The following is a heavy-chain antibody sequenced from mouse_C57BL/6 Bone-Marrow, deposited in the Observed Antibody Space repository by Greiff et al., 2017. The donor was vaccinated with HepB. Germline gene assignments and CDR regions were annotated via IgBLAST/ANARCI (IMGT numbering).Heavy chain of an antibody. CDR1: GFTFSSYA. V-gene: IGHV5-9-1*02. CDR3: TRAYYSNYYYAMDY. CDR2: ISSGGEYI. D-gene: IGHD2-5*01. J-gene: IGHJ4*01. Sequence: EVKVVESGEGLVKPGGSLKLSCAASGFTFSSYAMSWVRQTPEKRLEWVAYISSGGEYIYYADTVKGRFTISRDNARNTLYLQMSSLKSEDTAMYYCTRAYYSNYYYAMDYWGQGTSVTVSS.